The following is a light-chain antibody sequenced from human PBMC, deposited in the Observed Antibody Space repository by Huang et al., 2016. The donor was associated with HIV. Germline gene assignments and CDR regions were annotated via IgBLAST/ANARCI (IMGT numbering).Light chain of an antibody. CDR3: QQSYSTPYT. Sequence: DIQMTQSPSSLSASVGDRVTITCRASQSISSYLNWYQEKPGKAPKLLIYAASSLHSGVPSRFSGSGSGTEFTLTINSLQPEDFATYYCQQSYSTPYTFGQGTKLEIK. V-gene: IGKV1-39*01. CDR1: QSISSY. CDR2: AAS. J-gene: IGKJ2*01.